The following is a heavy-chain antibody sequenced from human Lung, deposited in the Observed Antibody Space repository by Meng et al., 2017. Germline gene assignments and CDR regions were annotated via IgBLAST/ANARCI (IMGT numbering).Heavy chain of an antibody. V-gene: IGHV4-34*01. CDR3: ARGPTTMAHDFDY. D-gene: IGHD4-11*01. CDR2: INHSGST. J-gene: IGHJ4*02. Sequence: QVQLKQGGAGLFKPSETLSLTCVVCGGSFSDYYWSWIRQPPGKGLEWIGEINHSGSTNYNPSLESRATISVDTSQNNLSLKLSSVTAADSAVYYCARGPTTMAHDFDYWGQGTLVTVSS. CDR1: GGSFSDYY.